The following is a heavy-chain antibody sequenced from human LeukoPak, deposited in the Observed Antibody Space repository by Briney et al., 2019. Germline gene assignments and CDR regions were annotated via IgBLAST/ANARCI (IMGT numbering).Heavy chain of an antibody. CDR3: ARTLSRGYTFGFYFHP. D-gene: IGHD5-18*01. J-gene: IGHJ5*02. CDR2: ISGSGGST. Sequence: PGGSLRLSCAASGFTVSTYGMSWVRQAPGKGLEWVSTISGSGGSTYYADSVKGRFAISRDNSKNTLYLQMNSLRAEDTALYFCARTLSRGYTFGFYFHPWGRGTLVTVSS. CDR1: GFTVSTYG. V-gene: IGHV3-23*01.